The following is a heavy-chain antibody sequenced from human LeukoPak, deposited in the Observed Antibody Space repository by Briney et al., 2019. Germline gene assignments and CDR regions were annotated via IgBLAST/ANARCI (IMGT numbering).Heavy chain of an antibody. J-gene: IGHJ4*02. V-gene: IGHV3-30*18. CDR2: ISYDGSNK. CDR3: AKDIRDGYNYVFDY. D-gene: IGHD5-24*01. CDR1: GFTFSSYG. Sequence: PGGSLRLSCAASGFTFSSYGMHWVRQAPGKGLEWVAVISYDGSNKYYADSVKGRFTISRGNSKNTLYLQMNSLRAEDTAVYYCAKDIRDGYNYVFDYWGQGTLVTVSS.